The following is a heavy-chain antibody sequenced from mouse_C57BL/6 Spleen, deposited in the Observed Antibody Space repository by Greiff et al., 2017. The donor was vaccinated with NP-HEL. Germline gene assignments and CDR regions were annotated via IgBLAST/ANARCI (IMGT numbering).Heavy chain of an antibody. D-gene: IGHD2-4*01. J-gene: IGHJ4*01. CDR2: IDPETGGT. CDR1: GYTFTDYE. Sequence: VKLMESGAELVRPGASVTLSCKASGYTFTDYEMHWVKQTPVHGLEWIGAIDPETGGTAYNQKFKGKAILTADKSSSTAYMELRSLTSEDSAVYYCTRRSDYDSYAMDYWGQGTSVTVSS. V-gene: IGHV1-15*01. CDR3: TRRSDYDSYAMDY.